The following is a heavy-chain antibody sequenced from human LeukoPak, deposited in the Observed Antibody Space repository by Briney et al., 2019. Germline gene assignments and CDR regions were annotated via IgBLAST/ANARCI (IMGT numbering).Heavy chain of an antibody. J-gene: IGHJ4*02. V-gene: IGHV3-53*05. CDR2: IYSDGST. CDR3: ARVPRGSSSWYGPGDY. CDR1: GFTVSNNY. D-gene: IGHD6-13*01. Sequence: GGSLRLSCAASGFTVSNNYMTWVRQAPGKGLEWVSVIYSDGSTYYADSVKGRFTISRDNSKNTLYLQMNSLRAEDTAVYYCARVPRGSSSWYGPGDYWGQGTLVTVSS.